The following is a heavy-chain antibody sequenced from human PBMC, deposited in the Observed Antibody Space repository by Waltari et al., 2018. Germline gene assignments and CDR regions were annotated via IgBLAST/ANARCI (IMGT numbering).Heavy chain of an antibody. J-gene: IGHJ3*02. CDR3: ARGWTGQLRAFDI. Sequence: EVQLVESGGGLVKPGGSLRLSCAASGFTFSSYSMTWVRQAPGKGLEWVSSISSSSSYIYYADSVKGRFTISRDNAKNSLYLQMNSLRAEDTAVYYCARGWTGQLRAFDIWGQGTMVTVSS. D-gene: IGHD3-3*01. V-gene: IGHV3-21*01. CDR2: ISSSSSYI. CDR1: GFTFSSYS.